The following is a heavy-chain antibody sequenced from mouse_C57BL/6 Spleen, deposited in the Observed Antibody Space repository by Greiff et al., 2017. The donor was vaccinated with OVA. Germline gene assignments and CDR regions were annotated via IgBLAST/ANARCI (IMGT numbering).Heavy chain of an antibody. CDR3: TRGDYYGTADY. D-gene: IGHD1-1*01. CDR2: IDPETGGT. Sequence: VKLQESGAELVRPGASVTLSCKASGYTFTDYEMHWVKQTPVHGLEWIGAIDPETGGTAYNQKFKGKAILTADKSSSTAYMELRSLTSEDSAVYYCTRGDYYGTADYWGQGTTLTVSS. J-gene: IGHJ2*01. CDR1: GYTFTDYE. V-gene: IGHV1-15*01.